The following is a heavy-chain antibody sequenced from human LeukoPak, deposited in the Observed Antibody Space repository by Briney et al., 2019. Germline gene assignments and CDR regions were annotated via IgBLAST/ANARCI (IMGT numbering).Heavy chain of an antibody. D-gene: IGHD4-11*01. CDR3: ANSVPRNYGNCLDY. Sequence: GESLTLSCAASGFTFNNYVMTWVRQAPGKGLEWVSSINRGGNTFYAESVKGRFTVSRDNSKNTLSLQINSLRAEDTAVYYCANSVPRNYGNCLDYWGLGTLVTVSS. V-gene: IGHV3-23*01. CDR1: GFTFNNYV. J-gene: IGHJ4*02. CDR2: INRGGNT.